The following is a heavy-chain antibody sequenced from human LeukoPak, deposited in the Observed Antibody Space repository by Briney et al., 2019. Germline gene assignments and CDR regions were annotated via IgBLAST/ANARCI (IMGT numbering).Heavy chain of an antibody. V-gene: IGHV1-2*02. CDR3: AADPGYYDSSGYSDAFDI. CDR2: INPNSGGT. D-gene: IGHD3-22*01. CDR1: GYTFTGYY. J-gene: IGHJ3*02. Sequence: ASVKVSCKASGYTFTGYYMHWVRQAPGQGLEWMGWINPNSGGTNYAQKFQGRVTVTRDTSISTAYMELSSLRSEDTAVYYCAADPGYYDSSGYSDAFDIWGQGTMVTVSS.